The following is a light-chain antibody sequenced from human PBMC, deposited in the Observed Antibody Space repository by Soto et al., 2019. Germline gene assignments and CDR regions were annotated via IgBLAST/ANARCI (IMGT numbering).Light chain of an antibody. CDR3: NSYTSKYTFV. CDR1: SSDVGAYNY. CDR2: EVS. V-gene: IGLV2-14*01. J-gene: IGLJ1*01. Sequence: QSALTQPASVSGSPGQSITISCTGTSSDVGAYNYVSWYQQHPGKAPQLMIYEVSNRPSGVSNRFSGSKSGNTASLTISGLQPEDEADYYCNSYTSKYTFVLGTGTKLTVL.